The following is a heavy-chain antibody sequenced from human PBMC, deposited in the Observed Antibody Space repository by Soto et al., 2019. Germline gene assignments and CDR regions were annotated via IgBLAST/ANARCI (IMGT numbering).Heavy chain of an antibody. J-gene: IGHJ5*02. V-gene: IGHV1-58*01. Sequence: ASVKVSCKASGFTFTSSAVQWVRQARGQRLEWIGWIVVGSGNTNYAQKFQERVTITRDMSTSTAYMELSSLRSEDTAVYYCAAGPHYYDSSGYPVSHPYFDPWGQGTLVTVSS. CDR3: AAGPHYYDSSGYPVSHPYFDP. CDR1: GFTFTSSA. D-gene: IGHD3-22*01. CDR2: IVVGSGNT.